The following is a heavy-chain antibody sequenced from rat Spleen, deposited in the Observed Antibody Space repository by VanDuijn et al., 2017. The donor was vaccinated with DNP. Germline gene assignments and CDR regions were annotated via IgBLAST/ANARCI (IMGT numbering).Heavy chain of an antibody. V-gene: IGHV5-22*01. CDR1: GFTFSDYY. D-gene: IGHD1-5*01. CDR2: ISYDGGGI. Sequence: EVQLVESGGGLVQPGRSLKLSCAASGFTFSDYYMAWVRQAPTKGLEWVAYISYDGGGIYYGDSVKGRFTISRANAKSTLYLQMNSLRSEDMATYYCARGTLWLHAMDAWGQGTSVTVSS. CDR3: ARGTLWLHAMDA. J-gene: IGHJ4*01.